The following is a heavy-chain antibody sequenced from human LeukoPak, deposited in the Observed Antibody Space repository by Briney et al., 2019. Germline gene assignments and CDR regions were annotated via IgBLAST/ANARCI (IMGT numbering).Heavy chain of an antibody. CDR1: GGSFSGYY. Sequence: SETLSLTCAVYGGSFSGYYWSWIRQPPGKRLEWIGEINHSGSTNYNPSLKSRVTIPVDTSKNQFSLKLSSVTAADTAVYYCARVRGRYYDSSGYYYKDYYYYYYMDVWGKGTTVTVSS. CDR2: INHSGST. CDR3: ARVRGRYYDSSGYYYKDYYYYYYMDV. V-gene: IGHV4-34*01. J-gene: IGHJ6*03. D-gene: IGHD3-22*01.